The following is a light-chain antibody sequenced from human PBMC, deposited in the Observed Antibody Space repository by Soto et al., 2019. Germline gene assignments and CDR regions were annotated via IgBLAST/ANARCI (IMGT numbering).Light chain of an antibody. V-gene: IGKV1-39*01. CDR2: GAY. CDR1: QSISGY. CDR3: QQSYSASFT. J-gene: IGKJ4*01. Sequence: DLQMTQSPSSLSASIGDRVTLTCRANQSISGYLNWYQGKPGRAPKLLIYGAYILHSGVPSRFSGSGSGTDFTLTISRLQLDDFATYFCQQSYSASFTFGGGTKVDIK.